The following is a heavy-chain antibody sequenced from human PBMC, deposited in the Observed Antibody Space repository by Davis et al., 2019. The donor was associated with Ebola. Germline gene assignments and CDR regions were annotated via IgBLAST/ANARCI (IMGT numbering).Heavy chain of an antibody. D-gene: IGHD3-22*01. J-gene: IGHJ4*02. V-gene: IGHV3-33*01. CDR2: IWYDGSNK. CDR1: GFTFSSYG. Sequence: GESLKISCAASGFTFSSYGMHWVRQAPGKGLEWVAVIWYDGSNKYYADSVKGRFTISRDNSKNTLYLQMNSLRAEDTAVYYCAREGDYYDSSGSFDYWGQGTLVTVSS. CDR3: AREGDYYDSSGSFDY.